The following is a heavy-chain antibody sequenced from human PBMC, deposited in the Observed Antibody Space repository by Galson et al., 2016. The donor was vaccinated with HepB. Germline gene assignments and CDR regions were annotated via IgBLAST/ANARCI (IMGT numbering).Heavy chain of an antibody. V-gene: IGHV4-34*01. CDR2: ISHSGTT. CDR3: ARGVELDTIDAFDI. D-gene: IGHD3/OR15-3a*01. J-gene: IGHJ3*02. CDR1: GGSLSGYY. Sequence: SETLSLTCAVYGGSLSGYYWTWIRQPPGKGLEWIGEISHSGTTNYNPSLNSRVTISLGTSNNQFSLRLTSVTAADTAVYYCARGVELDTIDAFDIWGQGTMVTVSS.